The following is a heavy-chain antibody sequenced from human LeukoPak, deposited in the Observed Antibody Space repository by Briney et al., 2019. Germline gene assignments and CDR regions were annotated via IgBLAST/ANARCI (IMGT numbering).Heavy chain of an antibody. CDR2: IYHSGST. CDR1: GYSISSGYY. D-gene: IGHD4-17*01. Sequence: PSETLSLTCTVSGYSISSGYYWGWSRQPPGEGLEWIGSIYHSGSTYYNPSLKSRVTISVDTSKNQFSLKLSSVTAADTAVYYCARVPDYGDLTYYGMDVWGQGTTVTVSS. J-gene: IGHJ6*02. V-gene: IGHV4-38-2*02. CDR3: ARVPDYGDLTYYGMDV.